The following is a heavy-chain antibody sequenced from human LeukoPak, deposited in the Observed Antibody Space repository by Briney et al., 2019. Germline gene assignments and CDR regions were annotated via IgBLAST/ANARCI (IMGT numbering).Heavy chain of an antibody. CDR3: ARLSGSYYAIIDY. CDR2: ISYDGSNK. J-gene: IGHJ4*02. V-gene: IGHV3-30-3*01. Sequence: AVISYDGSNKYYADSVKGRFTISRDNSKNTLYLQMNSLRAEDTAVYYCARLSGSYYAIIDYWGQGTLVTVSS. D-gene: IGHD1-26*01.